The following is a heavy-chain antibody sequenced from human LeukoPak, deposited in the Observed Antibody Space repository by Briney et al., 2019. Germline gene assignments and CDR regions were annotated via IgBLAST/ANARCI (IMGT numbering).Heavy chain of an antibody. D-gene: IGHD3-10*02. Sequence: GGSLRLSCAASGFTVSSNYMGWVRQAPGKGLEWVSIIYSGGSTFYADSVKGRFTISRDNSKNSLYLQMNSLRAEDTAVYYCAELGITMIGGVWGKGTTVTISS. CDR3: AELGITMIGGV. V-gene: IGHV3-53*01. J-gene: IGHJ6*04. CDR2: IYSGGST. CDR1: GFTVSSNY.